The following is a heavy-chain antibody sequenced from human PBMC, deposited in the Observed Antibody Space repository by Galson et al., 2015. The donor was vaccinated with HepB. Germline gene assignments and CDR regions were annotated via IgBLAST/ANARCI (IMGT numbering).Heavy chain of an antibody. CDR3: ASLYSGYDNY. CDR1: GGTFSSYA. J-gene: IGHJ4*02. Sequence: KVSCKASGGTFSSYAISWVRQAPGLGLEWMGGIIPIFGTANYAQKFQGRVTITADESTSTAYMELSSLRSEDTAVYYCASLYSGYDNYWGQGTLVTVSS. D-gene: IGHD5-12*01. V-gene: IGHV1-69*01. CDR2: IIPIFGTA.